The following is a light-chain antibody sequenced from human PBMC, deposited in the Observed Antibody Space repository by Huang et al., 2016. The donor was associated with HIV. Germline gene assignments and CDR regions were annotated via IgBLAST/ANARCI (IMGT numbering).Light chain of an antibody. V-gene: IGKV1-39*01. CDR1: QSISRY. CDR3: QQSYSAPTLT. CDR2: TAS. Sequence: DIEMTQSPSSLSASVGDRVTITCWASQSISRYLHWYQQKPGKAPKPLIHTASSLQSGVPSRFSGSGSGTEFTLTINNLQPDDFATYYCQQSYSAPTLTFGGGTKVDIK. J-gene: IGKJ4*01.